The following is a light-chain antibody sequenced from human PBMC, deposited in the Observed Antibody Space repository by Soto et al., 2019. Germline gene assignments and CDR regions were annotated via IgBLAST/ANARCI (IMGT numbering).Light chain of an antibody. CDR3: QLYGDSPPYT. CDR1: QSGPTTS. Sequence: VLTQSPVTLSLSPGERVTLSCGATQSGPTTSIVWYQHRPCLAPRLLVDGPSRRATGIPDRFGGGGSHLIISRLEPEDVAVYYCQLYGDSPPYTFGQGTKVEIK. V-gene: IGKV3D-20*01. J-gene: IGKJ2*01. CDR2: GPS.